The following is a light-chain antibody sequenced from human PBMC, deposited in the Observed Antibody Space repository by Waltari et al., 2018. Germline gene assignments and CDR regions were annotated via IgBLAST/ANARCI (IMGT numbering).Light chain of an antibody. V-gene: IGKV3-20*01. CDR2: GTF. CDR3: HHYGSSPQT. CDR1: QSVSSSY. Sequence: EIVLTQSPGTLSLSQGEGATLSCRASQSVSSSYLAWYQQKPGQAPRLLIYGTFTRATGVPYRFSGSGSGTDFTLTISRLEPEDFAVYYCHHYGSSPQTLGQGTKLEIK. J-gene: IGKJ2*01.